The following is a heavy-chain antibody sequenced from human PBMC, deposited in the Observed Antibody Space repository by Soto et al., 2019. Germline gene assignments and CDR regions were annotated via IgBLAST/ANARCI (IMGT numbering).Heavy chain of an antibody. CDR2: IDSAGDA. V-gene: IGHV3-13*01. J-gene: IGHJ5*02. CDR1: GFTFSSHD. CDR3: ARGGIWGVSWNWFDT. Sequence: EVQLVESGGGLVQPGGSLRLSCAASGFTFSSHDMHWVRQVTGKGLEWVSGIDSAGDAKYPASVKGRFTISRENAKNSLQRQMNSLRAGDTAVYYCARGGIWGVSWNWFDTWGQGTLVTVSS. D-gene: IGHD3-10*01.